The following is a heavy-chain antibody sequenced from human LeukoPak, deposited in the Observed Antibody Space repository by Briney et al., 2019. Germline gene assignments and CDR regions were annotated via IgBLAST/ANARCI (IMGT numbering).Heavy chain of an antibody. CDR3: ARGGRGGMIVVPRL. CDR1: GGSFSGYY. D-gene: IGHD3-22*01. CDR2: INHSGST. J-gene: IGHJ3*01. Sequence: PSETLSPTCAVYGGSFSGYYWSWIRQPPGKGLEWIGEINHSGSTNYNPSLKSRVTISVDTSKNQFSLKLSSVTAADTAVYYCARGGRGGMIVVPRLWGQGTMVTVSS. V-gene: IGHV4-34*01.